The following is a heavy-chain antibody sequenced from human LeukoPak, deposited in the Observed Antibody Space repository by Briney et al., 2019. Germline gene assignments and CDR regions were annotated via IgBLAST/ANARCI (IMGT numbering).Heavy chain of an antibody. CDR2: INSDGSST. V-gene: IGHV3-74*01. Sequence: GGSLRLSCAASGFTFNTYWMHWVRQAPGKGLVWVSGINSDGSSTRYADSVKGRYTISRDNAKTTLYLQMNSLRAEDTVVYYCARDRLSHFDYWGQGTLVTVSS. CDR3: ARDRLSHFDY. D-gene: IGHD2/OR15-2a*01. J-gene: IGHJ4*02. CDR1: GFTFNTYW.